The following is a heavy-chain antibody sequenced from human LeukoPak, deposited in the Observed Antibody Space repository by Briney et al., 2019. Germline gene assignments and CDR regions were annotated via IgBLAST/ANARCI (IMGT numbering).Heavy chain of an antibody. CDR1: GFTFSSYW. V-gene: IGHV3-7*01. D-gene: IGHD2-2*01. J-gene: IGHJ6*03. Sequence: PGGSLRLSCAASGFTFSSYWMSWVRQAPGKGLEWVANIKQDGSEKYYVDSVKGRFTISRDNAKNSLYLQMNSLRAEDTAVYYCARRYCSSTSCYHYYYMDVWGKGTTVTVSS. CDR3: ARRYCSSTSCYHYYYMDV. CDR2: IKQDGSEK.